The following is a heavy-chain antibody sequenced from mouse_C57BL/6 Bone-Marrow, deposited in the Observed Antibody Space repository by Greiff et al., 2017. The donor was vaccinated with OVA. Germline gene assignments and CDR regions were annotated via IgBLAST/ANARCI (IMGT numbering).Heavy chain of an antibody. CDR2: INYDGSST. V-gene: IGHV5-16*01. CDR3: ARDEGDYYGVFDY. D-gene: IGHD1-1*01. Sequence: EVKLVESEGGLVQPGSSMKLSCTASGFTFSDYYMAWVRQVPEKGLEWVANINYDGSSTYYLDSLKSRFIISRDNAKNILYLQMSSLKSEDTATYYCARDEGDYYGVFDYWGQGTTLTVSS. CDR1: GFTFSDYY. J-gene: IGHJ2*01.